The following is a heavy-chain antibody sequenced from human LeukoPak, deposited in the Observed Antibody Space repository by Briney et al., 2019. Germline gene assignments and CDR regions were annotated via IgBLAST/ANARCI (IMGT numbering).Heavy chain of an antibody. J-gene: IGHJ3*02. Sequence: PSETLSLTCTVSGGSTSSSSYYWGWIRQPPGKGLEWIGSIYYSGSTYYNPSLKSRVTISVDTSKNQFSLKLSSVTAADTAVYYCARRVAVVVPAALSDAFDIWGQGTMVTVSS. CDR1: GGSTSSSSYY. D-gene: IGHD2-2*01. V-gene: IGHV4-39*01. CDR3: ARRVAVVVPAALSDAFDI. CDR2: IYYSGST.